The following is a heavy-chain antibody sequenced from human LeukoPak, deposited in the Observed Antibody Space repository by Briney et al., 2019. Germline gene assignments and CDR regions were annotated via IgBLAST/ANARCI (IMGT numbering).Heavy chain of an antibody. Sequence: AGGSLRLSCAASGFTFSSYSMNWVRQAPGKGLEWVSYIGSSSSTIYYADSVKGRFTISRDNAKNSLYLQMNSLRAEDTAVYYCARVIPSQPYYFDYWGQGTLVTVSS. J-gene: IGHJ4*02. D-gene: IGHD2-21*01. CDR2: IGSSSSTI. V-gene: IGHV3-48*01. CDR3: ARVIPSQPYYFDY. CDR1: GFTFSSYS.